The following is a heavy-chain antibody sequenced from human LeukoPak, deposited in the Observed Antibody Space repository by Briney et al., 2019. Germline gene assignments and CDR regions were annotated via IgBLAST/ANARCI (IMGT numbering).Heavy chain of an antibody. CDR2: IYYSGST. CDR3: ARLSGPLGFCSGGTCYSDWYFDL. J-gene: IGHJ2*01. D-gene: IGHD2-15*01. Sequence: SETLSLTCTVSGGSIRSSNYYWGWIRQPPGTGLEWIGNIYYSGSTYYNSSLKSRVTISVDTSKNQFSLKLSSVTAPETAVYYCARLSGPLGFCSGGTCYSDWYFDLWGRGTLVTVSS. V-gene: IGHV4-39*01. CDR1: GGSIRSSNYY.